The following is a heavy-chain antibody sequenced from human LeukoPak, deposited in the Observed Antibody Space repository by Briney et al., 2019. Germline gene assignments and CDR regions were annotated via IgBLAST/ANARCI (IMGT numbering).Heavy chain of an antibody. CDR3: TRHFPAAKYYYGMDV. Sequence: GGSLRLSCAASGFTFSSYAMSWVRQAPGKGLEWVSAISGSGGSTYYADSVKGRFTISRDNSKNTLYLQMNSLRGEDTAVYYCTRHFPAAKYYYGMDVWGQGTTVTVSS. D-gene: IGHD2-2*01. V-gene: IGHV3-23*01. CDR1: GFTFSSYA. CDR2: ISGSGGST. J-gene: IGHJ6*02.